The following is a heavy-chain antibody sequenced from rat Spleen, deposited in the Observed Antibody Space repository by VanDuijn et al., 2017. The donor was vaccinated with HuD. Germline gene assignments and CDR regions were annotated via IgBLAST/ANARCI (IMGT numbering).Heavy chain of an antibody. D-gene: IGHD1-2*01. CDR2: IDSAGST. V-gene: IGHV3-3*01. CDR1: GFSLTSNS. CDR3: AVTGYYSSYTRLMDA. J-gene: IGHJ4*01. Sequence: VQLKESGPGLEQPSQTLSLTCTVSGFSLTSNSVHWVRQPPGKGLEWMGYIDSAGSTNYNPSLKSRISITRDTSKNQFFLQVNSVTTEDTATYYCAVTGYYSSYTRLMDAWGQGASVTVSS.